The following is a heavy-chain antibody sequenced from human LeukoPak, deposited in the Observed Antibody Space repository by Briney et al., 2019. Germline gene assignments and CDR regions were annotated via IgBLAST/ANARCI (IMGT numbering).Heavy chain of an antibody. V-gene: IGHV3-23*01. J-gene: IGHJ4*02. CDR3: AKRGPGYFDY. CDR1: GFTFSSYI. CDR2: ISGSGGST. Sequence: TGGSLRLSCEASGFTFSSYIMTWVRQAPGKGLEWVSAISGSGGSTYYADSVKGRFTISRDNSKNTLYLQMNSLRAEDTAVYYCAKRGPGYFDYWGQGTLVTVSS. D-gene: IGHD2-8*02.